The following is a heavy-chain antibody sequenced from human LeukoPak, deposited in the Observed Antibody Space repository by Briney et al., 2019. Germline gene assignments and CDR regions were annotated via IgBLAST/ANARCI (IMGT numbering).Heavy chain of an antibody. CDR3: ARIVKPRPVSYTCDY. J-gene: IGHJ4*02. CDR1: GYSFTNYG. CDR2: ISVHNGST. Sequence: GASVKVSCKASGYSFTNYGIGWVRQAPGQGLEWMGWISVHNGSTNYAQKVQGRVTMTTDTSTSTAYMDLRSLTSADTAVYYCARIVKPRPVSYTCDYWGQGTLVTVSS. V-gene: IGHV1-18*01. D-gene: IGHD3-10*01.